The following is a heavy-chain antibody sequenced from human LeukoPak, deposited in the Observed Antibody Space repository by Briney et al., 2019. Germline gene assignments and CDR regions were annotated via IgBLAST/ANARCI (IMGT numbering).Heavy chain of an antibody. J-gene: IGHJ3*01. CDR1: GGSISSSSYY. CDR3: ARYADYGDDDDYYGSGNRENEY. V-gene: IGHV4-39*07. CDR2: IYYSGST. D-gene: IGHD3-10*01. Sequence: SETLSLTCTVSGGSISSSSYYWGWIRQPPGKGLEWIGSIYYSGSTYYNPSLKSRVTISVDTSKNQFSLKLSSVTAADTAVYYCARYADYGDDDDYYGSGNRENEYWGQGTMVTVSS.